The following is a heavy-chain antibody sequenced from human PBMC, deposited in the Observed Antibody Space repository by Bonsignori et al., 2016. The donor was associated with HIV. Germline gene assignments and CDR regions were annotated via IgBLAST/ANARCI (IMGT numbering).Heavy chain of an antibody. CDR3: ARVVVDTNCAPYCYYMDV. J-gene: IGHJ6*03. V-gene: IGHV4-59*01. Sequence: WIRQPPGKGMEWIGYIYYTGITNYNLALKNRVTMSVDTSKNQFSLTLTSVTAADTAIYYCARVVVDTNCAPYCYYMDVWDKGTTVTVSS. CDR2: IYYTGIT. D-gene: IGHD2-15*01.